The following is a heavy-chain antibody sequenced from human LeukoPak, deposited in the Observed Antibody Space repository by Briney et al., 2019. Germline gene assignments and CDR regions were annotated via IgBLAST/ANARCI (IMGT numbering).Heavy chain of an antibody. CDR3: ARGVYVAAVQCGY. D-gene: IGHD6-13*01. Sequence: KSSETLSLTCTVSGGSISSYYWSWIPHPPGKGQKWIGYIYYSGTTNYNPSLKSRVTISVDTSKNQFSLKLSSVTAADTAVYYCARGVYVAAVQCGYWGQGTLVTVSS. CDR2: IYYSGTT. CDR1: GGSISSYY. V-gene: IGHV4-59*01. J-gene: IGHJ4*02.